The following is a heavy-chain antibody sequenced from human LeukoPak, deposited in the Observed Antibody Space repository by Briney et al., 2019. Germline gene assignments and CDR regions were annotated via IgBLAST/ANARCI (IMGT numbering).Heavy chain of an antibody. J-gene: IGHJ4*02. CDR3: AKDLRRYFDWFSAPDY. V-gene: IGHV3-30*02. Sequence: GGSLRLSCAASGFTFSSYGMHWVRQAPGKGLEWVAFIRYDGSNKYYADSVKGRFTISRDNSKNTLYLQMNSLRVEDAAVYYCAKDLRRYFDWFSAPDYWGQGTLVTVSS. D-gene: IGHD3-9*01. CDR2: IRYDGSNK. CDR1: GFTFSSYG.